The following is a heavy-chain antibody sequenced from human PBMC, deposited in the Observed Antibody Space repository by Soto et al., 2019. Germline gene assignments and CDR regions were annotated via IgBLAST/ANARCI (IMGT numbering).Heavy chain of an antibody. V-gene: IGHV1-3*01. D-gene: IGHD2-21*01. CDR1: GYTFTSYA. Sequence: ASVKVSCKASGYTFTSYAMHWVRQGPGQRLEWMGWINAGNGNTKYSQKFQGRVTITRDTSASTAYMELSSLRSEDTAVYYCARTQTLLVRQYYYHGMDVWGQGTTVTVSS. J-gene: IGHJ6*02. CDR3: ARTQTLLVRQYYYHGMDV. CDR2: INAGNGNT.